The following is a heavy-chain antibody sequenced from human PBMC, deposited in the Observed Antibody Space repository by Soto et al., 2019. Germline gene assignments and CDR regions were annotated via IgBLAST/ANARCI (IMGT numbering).Heavy chain of an antibody. CDR3: ARDLRFQGHDYADYLGYGMDV. Sequence: KPSETLSLTCTVSGGSISPYYWSWIRQPPGKGLEWIGFIYYSGRTSYNPSLKSRVTISVDTSKNQFSLNLSSVTAADTAVYYCARDLRFQGHDYADYLGYGMDVWGQGTTVTVSS. CDR2: IYYSGRT. J-gene: IGHJ6*02. V-gene: IGHV4-59*01. CDR1: GGSISPYY. D-gene: IGHD4-17*01.